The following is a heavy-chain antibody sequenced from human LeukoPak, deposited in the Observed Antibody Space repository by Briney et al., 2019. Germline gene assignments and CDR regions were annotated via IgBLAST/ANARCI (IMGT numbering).Heavy chain of an antibody. V-gene: IGHV1-2*06. J-gene: IGHJ5*02. D-gene: IGHD2-2*01. CDR3: ARDRGGCSSTSCCLNWFDP. Sequence: ASVKVSCKASGYTFTGYYMHWVRQAPGQGLEWMGRINPNSGGTNYAQKFQGRVTMTRDTSISTAYMELSRLRSDDTAVYYCARDRGGCSSTSCCLNWFDPWGQGTLVTVSS. CDR1: GYTFTGYY. CDR2: INPNSGGT.